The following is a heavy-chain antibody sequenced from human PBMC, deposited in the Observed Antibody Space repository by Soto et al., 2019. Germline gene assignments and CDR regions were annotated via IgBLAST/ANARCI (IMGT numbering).Heavy chain of an antibody. J-gene: IGHJ6*02. V-gene: IGHV1-69*01. CDR2: IIPISGTA. CDR1: GVTFSSYA. CDR3: ARSQGSSTSLDIYYYYYYGMDV. D-gene: IGHD2-2*01. Sequence: QVQLVQSGAEVKKPGSSVKVSCKASGVTFSSYAISWVRQAPGQGLEWVGGIIPISGTANYAQKFQGRVTITADESTSTAYMELSSLRSEDTAVYYCARSQGSSTSLDIYYYYYYGMDVWGQGTTVTVSS.